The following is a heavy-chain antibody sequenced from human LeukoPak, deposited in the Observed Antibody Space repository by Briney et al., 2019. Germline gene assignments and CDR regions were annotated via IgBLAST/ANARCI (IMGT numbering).Heavy chain of an antibody. J-gene: IGHJ6*03. Sequence: GGSLRLSCAASGFTFSSYEMNWVRQAPGKGLELVSYISSSGSTIYYADSVKGRFTISRDNAKNSLYLQMNSLRAEDTAVYYCARDPQWPPLDYYMDVWGKGTTVTVSS. CDR1: GFTFSSYE. D-gene: IGHD6-19*01. CDR3: ARDPQWPPLDYYMDV. V-gene: IGHV3-48*03. CDR2: ISSSGSTI.